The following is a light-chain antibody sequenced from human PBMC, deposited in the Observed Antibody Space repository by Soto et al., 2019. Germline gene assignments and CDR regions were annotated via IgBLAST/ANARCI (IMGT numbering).Light chain of an antibody. Sequence: DIQMTQSPSSLSASVGDRVTITCRVSQSISSYLNWYQQKPGKAPKLLIYAASSLHSGATTRSSGSGSGTDFSLTISSLQPEDFATYCWQQSYSTLPSSFGQGTKLEIK. V-gene: IGKV1-39*01. J-gene: IGKJ2*01. CDR2: AAS. CDR3: QQSYSTLPSS. CDR1: QSISSY.